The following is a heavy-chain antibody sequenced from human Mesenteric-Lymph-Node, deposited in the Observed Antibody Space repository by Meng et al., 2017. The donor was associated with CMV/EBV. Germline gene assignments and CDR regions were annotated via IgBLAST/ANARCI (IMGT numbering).Heavy chain of an antibody. CDR1: GFTFSDVW. CDR3: ARERYDFWSVIPHYGMDV. J-gene: IGHJ6*02. CDR2: IKSKPDGETT. D-gene: IGHD3-3*01. Sequence: GGSLRLSCAASGFTFSDVWMTWVRQAPGKGLEWVGHIKSKPDGETTDFAAPVKGRFTISRDDSKNTLYLQMNSLKTEDTAVYYCARERYDFWSVIPHYGMDVWGQGTTVTVSS. V-gene: IGHV3-15*01.